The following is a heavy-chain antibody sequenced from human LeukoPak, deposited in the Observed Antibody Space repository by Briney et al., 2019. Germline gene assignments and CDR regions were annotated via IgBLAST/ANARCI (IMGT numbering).Heavy chain of an antibody. CDR3: AKDRLLNCRGDCYIFDY. CDR2: MSSGGYSE. V-gene: IGHV3-23*01. D-gene: IGHD2-21*02. CDR1: GFTFSNYA. Sequence: GGSLRLSCAASGFTFSNYAMSWVRQAPGKGLEWVSVMSSGGYSEYYSDSVRGRFTISRDNSKDTLYLQMNSLTAEDTAVYYCAKDRLLNCRGDCYIFDYWGQGTVVTVSS. J-gene: IGHJ4*02.